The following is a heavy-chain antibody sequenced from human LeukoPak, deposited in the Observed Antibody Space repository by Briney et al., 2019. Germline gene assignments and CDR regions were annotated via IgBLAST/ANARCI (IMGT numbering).Heavy chain of an antibody. J-gene: IGHJ4*02. D-gene: IGHD3-22*01. CDR2: TRSKAYGGTT. V-gene: IGHV3-49*04. CDR3: TSGYYYDSSGYPDY. CDR1: GFTFGDYA. Sequence: PGRSLRLSCTASGFTFGDYAMSWVRQAPGKGLEWVGFTRSKAYGGTTEYAASVKGRFTISRDDSKSIAYLQMNSLKTEDTAVYYCTSGYYYDSSGYPDYWGQGTLVTVSS.